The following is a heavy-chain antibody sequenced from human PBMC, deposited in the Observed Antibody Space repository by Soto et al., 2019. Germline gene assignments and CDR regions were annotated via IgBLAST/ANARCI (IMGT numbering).Heavy chain of an antibody. CDR2: IYYSGST. Sequence: QVQLQESGPGLVKPSQTLSLTCTVSGGSISSGGYYWSWIRQHPGKSLEWIGYIYYSGSTYYNPSLKSRGTISVDTSKNQFSLKLSSVTAADTAVYYCARSANGYDYGPFDYWGQGTLVTVSS. D-gene: IGHD5-12*01. V-gene: IGHV4-31*03. J-gene: IGHJ4*02. CDR1: GGSISSGGYY. CDR3: ARSANGYDYGPFDY.